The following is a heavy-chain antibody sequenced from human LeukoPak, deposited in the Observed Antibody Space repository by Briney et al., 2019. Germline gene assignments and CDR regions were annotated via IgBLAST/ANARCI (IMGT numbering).Heavy chain of an antibody. CDR1: GYRFTSYW. J-gene: IGHJ4*02. CDR3: ARIAAAGYYFDY. CDR2: IDPSDSYT. V-gene: IGHV5-10-1*01. Sequence: GESLKISCKGSGYRFTSYWISWVRQMPGKGLEWVGRIDPSDSYTNYSPSFQGHVTISADKSISTAYLQWSSLKASDTAMYYCARIAAAGYYFDYWGQGTLVTVSS. D-gene: IGHD6-13*01.